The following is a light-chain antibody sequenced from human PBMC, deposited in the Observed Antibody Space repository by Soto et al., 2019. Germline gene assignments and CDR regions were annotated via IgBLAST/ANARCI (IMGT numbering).Light chain of an antibody. Sequence: DIQMTQSPSSLAASVGDRIIITFRASHFICNYLNWYQQKPGKAPTLLIFAESNLRGGVPSRFSGSGSGTDFTLTISSLQPEDFATYFCQQSSSTPWTFGQGTKVEIK. V-gene: IGKV1-39*01. J-gene: IGKJ1*01. CDR2: AES. CDR3: QQSSSTPWT. CDR1: HFICNY.